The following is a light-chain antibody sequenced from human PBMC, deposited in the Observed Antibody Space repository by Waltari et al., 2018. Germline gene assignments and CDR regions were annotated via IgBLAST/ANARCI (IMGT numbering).Light chain of an antibody. CDR2: AAS. CDR3: QQYGNSPWT. J-gene: IGKJ1*01. V-gene: IGKV3-20*01. CDR1: PYVSSHL. Sequence: EIVLTQSPGPLSLSPGERATLSCTASPYVSSHLLAWYQQKPGREPRLLIFAASSRATGVPDRFSGSGSGTDFTLTISRLEPEDFAVYYCQQYGNSPWTFGPGTKIEIK.